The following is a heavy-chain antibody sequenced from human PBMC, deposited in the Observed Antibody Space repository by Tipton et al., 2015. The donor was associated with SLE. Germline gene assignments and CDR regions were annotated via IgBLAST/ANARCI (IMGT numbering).Heavy chain of an antibody. D-gene: IGHD4-17*01. V-gene: IGHV4-39*01. CDR3: ARKTFGDYIFDI. J-gene: IGHJ2*01. CDR2: VDYSGST. CDR1: GGPISSPVYY. Sequence: TLSLTCTVSGGPISSPVYYWGWIRQSPGKRLEWIGSVDYSGSTHYNPSLKSRVTISVDTSINQFSLKMSSVTAADTAVYYCARKTFGDYIFDIWGRGALVTVSS.